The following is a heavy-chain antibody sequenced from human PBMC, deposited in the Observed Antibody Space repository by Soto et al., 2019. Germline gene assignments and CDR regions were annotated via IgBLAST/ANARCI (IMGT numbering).Heavy chain of an antibody. V-gene: IGHV1-69*01. Sequence: QVQLVQSGAEVKKPGSSVKVSCKASGGTFSSYAISWVRQAPGQGLEWMGGIIPIFGTANYAQKFQGRVTITADESTSTAYMELSSLRSEDTAVYYCATGYNWNDDVYYYYGMDVWGQGTTVTVSS. CDR1: GGTFSSYA. CDR2: IIPIFGTA. D-gene: IGHD1-20*01. CDR3: ATGYNWNDDVYYYYGMDV. J-gene: IGHJ6*02.